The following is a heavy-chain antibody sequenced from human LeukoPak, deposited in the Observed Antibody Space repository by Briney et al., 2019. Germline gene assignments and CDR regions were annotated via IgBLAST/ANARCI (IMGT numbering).Heavy chain of an antibody. D-gene: IGHD3-22*01. CDR3: ARGGYDSSGYGRY. Sequence: GGSLRLSCEASGFTFSSYAMHWVRQAPGKGLEWVAVISYDGSNKYYADSVKGRFTISRDNSKNTLYLQMNSLRAEDTAVYYCARGGYDSSGYGRYWGQGTLVTVSS. CDR1: GFTFSSYA. J-gene: IGHJ4*02. CDR2: ISYDGSNK. V-gene: IGHV3-30-3*01.